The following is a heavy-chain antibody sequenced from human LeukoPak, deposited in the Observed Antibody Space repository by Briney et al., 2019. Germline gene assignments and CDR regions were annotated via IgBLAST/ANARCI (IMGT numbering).Heavy chain of an antibody. CDR1: GGSISSGDYY. CDR2: IYYSGST. V-gene: IGHV4-30-4*01. CDR3: ARSPRYDSSGYYGNEYYFDY. Sequence: SETLSLTCTVSGGSISSGDYYWSWIRQPPGKGLEWIGYIYYSGSTYYNPSLKNRVTISVDTSKNQFSLKLSSVTAADTAVYYCARSPRYDSSGYYGNEYYFDYWGQGTLVTVSS. D-gene: IGHD3-22*01. J-gene: IGHJ4*02.